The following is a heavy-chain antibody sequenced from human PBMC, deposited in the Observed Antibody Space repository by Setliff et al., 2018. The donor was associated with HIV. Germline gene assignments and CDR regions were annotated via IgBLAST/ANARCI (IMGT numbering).Heavy chain of an antibody. CDR2: VEYSGST. Sequence: PSETLSLTCTVSGGSISSHYWSWIRQPPGKGPEWVGNVEYSGSTNYNPSLKSRVTISLDRSKTQFSLKLSSVTAADTAVYYCARTKFGGYSDYWGQGTLVTVSS. D-gene: IGHD3-16*01. J-gene: IGHJ4*02. CDR1: GGSISSHY. CDR3: ARTKFGGYSDY. V-gene: IGHV4-59*11.